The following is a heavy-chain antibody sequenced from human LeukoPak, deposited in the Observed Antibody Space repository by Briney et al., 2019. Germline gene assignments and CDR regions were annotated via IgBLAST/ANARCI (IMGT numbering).Heavy chain of an antibody. CDR3: ARAFYYYDSSGYYYSRFWFDY. D-gene: IGHD3-22*01. Sequence: SETLSLTCAVDGRSFSGYYWSLIRQPPGKGLEWIGEINHSGSTNYNPSLKSRVTISVDTSKNQFSLKLSSVTAADTAVYYCARAFYYYDSSGYYYSRFWFDYWGQGTLVTVSS. J-gene: IGHJ4*02. CDR1: GRSFSGYY. V-gene: IGHV4-34*01. CDR2: INHSGST.